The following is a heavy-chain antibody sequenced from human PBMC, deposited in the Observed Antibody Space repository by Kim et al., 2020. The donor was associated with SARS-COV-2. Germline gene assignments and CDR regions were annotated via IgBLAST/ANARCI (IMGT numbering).Heavy chain of an antibody. CDR1: GFTFSNAW. V-gene: IGHV3-15*01. Sequence: GGSLRLSCAASGFTFSNAWMSWVRQAPGKGLEWVGRIKSKTDGGTTDYAAPVKGRFTISRDDSKNTLYLQMNSLKTEDTAVYYCTTDNLIKKAIDYWGQGTLVTVSS. CDR3: TTDNLIKKAIDY. J-gene: IGHJ4*02. CDR2: IKSKTDGGTT.